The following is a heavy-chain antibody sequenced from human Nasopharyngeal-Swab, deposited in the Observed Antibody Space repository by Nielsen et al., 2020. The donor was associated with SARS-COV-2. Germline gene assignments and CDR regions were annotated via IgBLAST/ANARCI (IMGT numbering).Heavy chain of an antibody. CDR2: ISYDGSNK. Sequence: GESLKISCAASGFTFSSYAMHWVRQAPGKGLEWVAFISYDGSNKYYADSVKGRFPISRDNSKNTLYLQMNSLRAEDTAVYYCARDLKGNYADSGDYWGQGTLVTVSS. CDR3: ARDLKGNYADSGDY. CDR1: GFTFSSYA. V-gene: IGHV3-30-3*01. D-gene: IGHD4-11*01. J-gene: IGHJ4*02.